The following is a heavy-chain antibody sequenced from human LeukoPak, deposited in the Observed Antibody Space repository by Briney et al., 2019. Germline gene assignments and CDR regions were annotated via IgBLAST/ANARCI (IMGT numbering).Heavy chain of an antibody. Sequence: GGSLRLSCAASGFTFNAYGMHWVRQAPGKGLEWVAVISFDGSSKDYAESVRGLFTVSRDNSKNTVYLQMNSLTSEDTAVYYCARAISDSTGYYAYYFDSWGQGTLVTVSS. CDR1: GFTFNAYG. CDR2: ISFDGSSK. D-gene: IGHD3-22*01. V-gene: IGHV3-30*03. J-gene: IGHJ4*02. CDR3: ARAISDSTGYYAYYFDS.